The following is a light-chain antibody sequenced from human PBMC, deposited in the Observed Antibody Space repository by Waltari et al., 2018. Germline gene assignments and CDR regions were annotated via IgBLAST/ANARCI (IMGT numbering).Light chain of an antibody. CDR2: ADS. J-gene: IGLJ2*01. Sequence: SYDLTQPPSVSAASGQTARITCGGDKIGSKFVYWYQQKPAQAPVQVIYADSKRPSGVPERLSGSNSGNTATLTISGVEAGDEADYFCQVWDSSSDHPLFGGGTRLTVL. CDR3: QVWDSSSDHPL. V-gene: IGLV3-21*02. CDR1: KIGSKF.